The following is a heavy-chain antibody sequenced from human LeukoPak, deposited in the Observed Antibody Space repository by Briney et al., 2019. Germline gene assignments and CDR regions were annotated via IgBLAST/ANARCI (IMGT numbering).Heavy chain of an antibody. D-gene: IGHD3-3*01. CDR3: AKGYYDFWSGANYFDY. Sequence: GGSLRLPCAASGFTFSSYAMSWVRQAPGKGLEWVSAISGSGGRTFYADSVKGRFTISRDNSKNTLYLQMNSLRAEDTAVYYCAKGYYDFWSGANYFDYWGQGTLVTVSS. J-gene: IGHJ4*02. CDR2: ISGSGGRT. CDR1: GFTFSSYA. V-gene: IGHV3-23*01.